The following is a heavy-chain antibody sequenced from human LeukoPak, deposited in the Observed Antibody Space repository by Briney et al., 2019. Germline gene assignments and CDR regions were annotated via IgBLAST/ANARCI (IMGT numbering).Heavy chain of an antibody. V-gene: IGHV1-69*13. J-gene: IGHJ6*02. D-gene: IGHD4-17*01. CDR1: GGTFSSYA. CDR3: ARKDGDYYYYYGMDV. Sequence: SVTVSCKASGGTFSSYAISWVRQAPGQGLEWMGGIIPIFGTANYAQKFQGRVTITADESTSTAYMELSSLRSEDTAVYYCARKDGDYYYYYGMDVWGQGTTVTVSS. CDR2: IIPIFGTA.